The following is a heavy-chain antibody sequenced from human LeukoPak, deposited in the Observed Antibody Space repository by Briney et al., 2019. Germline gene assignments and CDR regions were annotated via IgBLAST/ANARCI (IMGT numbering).Heavy chain of an antibody. V-gene: IGHV3-7*05. CDR2: IKQDGSEK. CDR3: ARDRNYYDGTTYYDVFDV. D-gene: IGHD3-22*01. CDR1: GFTFSSYW. J-gene: IGHJ3*01. Sequence: LTGGSLRLSCAASGFTFSSYWMSWVRQAPGKGLEWVANIKQDGSEKYYVDSVKGRFTISRDNAKNSLYLQMNSLRAEDTAIYYCARDRNYYDGTTYYDVFDVWGQGTLVTVSS.